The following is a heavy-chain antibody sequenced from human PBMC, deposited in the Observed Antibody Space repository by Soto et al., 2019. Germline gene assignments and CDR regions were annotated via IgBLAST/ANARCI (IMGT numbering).Heavy chain of an antibody. D-gene: IGHD3-22*01. V-gene: IGHV1-2*02. Sequence: ASVKVSFKASGYTFTDYYLHWVRQAPGQGLEWMGWINPNTGGTKYVQKFQGRVTMTRDTSISTAYMELSGLRSDDTAVYFCARDWYYFDSSGYSKPVYYYYYGLDVWGQGTTVTVSS. CDR2: INPNTGGT. CDR3: ARDWYYFDSSGYSKPVYYYYYGLDV. J-gene: IGHJ6*02. CDR1: GYTFTDYY.